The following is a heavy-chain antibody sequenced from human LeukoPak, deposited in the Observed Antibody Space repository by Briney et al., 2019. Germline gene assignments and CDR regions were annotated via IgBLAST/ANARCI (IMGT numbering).Heavy chain of an antibody. Sequence: QPGGSLRLSCAASGFTFDDYAMHWVRQAPGKGLVWVSRINSDGSSTSYADSVKGRFTISRDNAKNTLYLQMNSLRAEDTAVYYCARTWLLPLDYWGQGTLVTVSS. CDR3: ARTWLLPLDY. D-gene: IGHD3-22*01. CDR1: GFTFDDYA. V-gene: IGHV3-74*01. CDR2: INSDGSST. J-gene: IGHJ4*02.